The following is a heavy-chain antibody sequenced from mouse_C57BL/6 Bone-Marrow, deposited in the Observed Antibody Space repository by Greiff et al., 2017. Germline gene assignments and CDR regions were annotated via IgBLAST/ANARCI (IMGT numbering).Heavy chain of an antibody. Sequence: VNVVESGGDLVKPGGSLKLSCAASGFTFSSYGMSWVRQTPDKRLEWVATISSGGSYTYYPDSVKGRFTISRDNAKNTLYLQMSSLKSEDTAMYYCARHRYGSSSWYFDVWGTGTTVTVSS. V-gene: IGHV5-6*01. CDR2: ISSGGSYT. CDR1: GFTFSSYG. D-gene: IGHD1-1*01. CDR3: ARHRYGSSSWYFDV. J-gene: IGHJ1*03.